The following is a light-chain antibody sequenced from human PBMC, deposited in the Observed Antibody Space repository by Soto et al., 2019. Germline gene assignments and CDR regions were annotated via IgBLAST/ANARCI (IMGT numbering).Light chain of an antibody. V-gene: IGLV1-40*01. J-gene: IGLJ7*01. Sequence: QSVLTQPPSVSGAPGQRVIISCTGSSSNIGAGYDVHWYQQLPGTASKLLIYGNSNRPSGVPDRFSGSKSGTSASLAITGLQAEDEADYYCQSYDSSLSGAVFGGGTQLTVL. CDR1: SSNIGAGYD. CDR2: GNS. CDR3: QSYDSSLSGAV.